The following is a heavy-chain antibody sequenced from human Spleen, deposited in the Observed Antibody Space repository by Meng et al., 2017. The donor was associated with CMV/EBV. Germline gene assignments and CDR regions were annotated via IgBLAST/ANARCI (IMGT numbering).Heavy chain of an antibody. J-gene: IGHJ6*02. V-gene: IGHV3-21*01. CDR2: ISTSSTYI. D-gene: IGHD3-22*01. CDR1: GFTFSTYA. Sequence: GESLKISCAASGFTFSTYAMNWVRQAPGKGLEWVSSISTSSTYIYYADSLKGRFTISRDNAKSSLYLHMNSLRAEDTAVYYCARVDSDSYYYGMDVWGQGTTVTVSS. CDR3: ARVDSDSYYYGMDV.